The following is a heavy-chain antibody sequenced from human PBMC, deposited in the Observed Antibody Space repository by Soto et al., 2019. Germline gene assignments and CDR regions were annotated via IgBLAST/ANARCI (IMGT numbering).Heavy chain of an antibody. CDR2: ISHDGKNT. J-gene: IGHJ4*02. CDR3: VKEQPIFFLRYFDRLGLTLVS. V-gene: IGHV3-30*18. Sequence: PGGSLRLSCAASGFIFTSYGIHWVRQAPGKGLEWVAVISHDGKNTYYSDSVKGRVTISRDNSKNTVSLQLTSLGVEDTAMYYCVKEQPIFFLRYFDRLGLTLVSWSPRALVSV. CDR1: GFIFTSYG. D-gene: IGHD3-9*01.